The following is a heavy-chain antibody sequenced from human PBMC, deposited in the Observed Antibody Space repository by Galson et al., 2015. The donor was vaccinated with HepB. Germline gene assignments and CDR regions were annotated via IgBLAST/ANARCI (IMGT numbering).Heavy chain of an antibody. CDR1: GGTFSSYT. CDR3: ARDSPREPAHFDY. J-gene: IGHJ4*02. V-gene: IGHV1-69*04. Sequence: SVKVSCKASGGTFSSYTISWVRQAPGQGLEWMGRIIPILGIANYAQKFQGRVTITADKSTSTAYMELSSLRSEDTAVYYCARDSPREPAHFDYWGQGTLATVSS. D-gene: IGHD1-26*01. CDR2: IIPILGIA.